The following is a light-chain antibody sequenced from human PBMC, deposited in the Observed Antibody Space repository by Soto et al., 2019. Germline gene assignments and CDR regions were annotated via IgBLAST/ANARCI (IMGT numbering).Light chain of an antibody. CDR1: QIIGTW. V-gene: IGKV1-12*01. J-gene: IGKJ3*01. CDR2: GAS. CDR3: QHANSFPFT. Sequence: DIQMTQSPSSVSASIGDRVAITCRASQIIGTWLAWYQQKPGRAPTLLIYGASSLQSGVPSRFSGSGSGTDFTLTITSLHAEDAATYYCQHANSFPFTFGPGTKVDIK.